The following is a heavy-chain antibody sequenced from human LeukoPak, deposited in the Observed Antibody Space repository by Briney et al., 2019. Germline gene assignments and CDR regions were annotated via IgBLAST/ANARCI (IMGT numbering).Heavy chain of an antibody. CDR1: GFTFSSYW. CDR3: ARRSSGSPPFYFDY. CDR2: INSDGSTT. J-gene: IGHJ4*02. V-gene: IGHV3-74*01. D-gene: IGHD1-26*01. Sequence: GGSLRLSCAASGFTFSSYWMHWVRQAPGKGLVWVSRINSDGSTTNYADSVKGRFTISRDNAKNTLYLQMNSLRAEDTAMYYCARRSSGSPPFYFDYWGQGTLVTVSS.